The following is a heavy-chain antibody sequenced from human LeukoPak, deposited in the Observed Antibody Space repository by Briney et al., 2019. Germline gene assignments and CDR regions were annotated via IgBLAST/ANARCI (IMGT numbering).Heavy chain of an antibody. D-gene: IGHD3-10*02. CDR3: ARDMLKGAPDYLDH. J-gene: IGHJ4*02. Sequence: GGSLRLSCAASGFTFRSFAFHWVRQAPDTGLEWVAVILYDGSVAYFADSLKGRFTISRDNSKSTLYLQMNSLRPADTAVYYCARDMLKGAPDYLDHWGQGTLVTVSS. V-gene: IGHV3-30*04. CDR1: GFTFRSFA. CDR2: ILYDGSVA.